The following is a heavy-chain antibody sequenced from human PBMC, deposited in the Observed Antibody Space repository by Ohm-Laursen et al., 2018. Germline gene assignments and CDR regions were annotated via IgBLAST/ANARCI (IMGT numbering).Heavy chain of an antibody. V-gene: IGHV4-59*12. Sequence: GTLSLTCIVSGASINLYYWSWIRQPPGKGLEWIGYINHSGSTNYNPSLKSRLTISVDTSKNQFSLKLTSVTAADTAVYYCARDLMYGAFDIWGQGTMVTVSS. CDR3: ARDLMYGAFDI. CDR2: INHSGST. J-gene: IGHJ3*02. D-gene: IGHD3-10*02. CDR1: GASINLYY.